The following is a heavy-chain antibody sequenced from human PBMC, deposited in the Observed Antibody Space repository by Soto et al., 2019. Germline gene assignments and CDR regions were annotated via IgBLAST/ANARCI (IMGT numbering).Heavy chain of an antibody. CDR3: ARDTPITIFGVVIIRGYYYYGMDV. Sequence: PGGSLRLSCAASGFTFSSCSMNWVRQAPGKGLEWVSSISSSSSYIYYADSVKGRFTISRDNAKSSLYLQMNSLRAEDTAVYYCARDTPITIFGVVIIRGYYYYGMDVWGQGTTVTVSS. V-gene: IGHV3-21*01. CDR2: ISSSSSYI. D-gene: IGHD3-3*01. CDR1: GFTFSSCS. J-gene: IGHJ6*02.